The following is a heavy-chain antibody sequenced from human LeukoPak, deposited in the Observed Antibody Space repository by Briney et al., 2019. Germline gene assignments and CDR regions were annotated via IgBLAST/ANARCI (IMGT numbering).Heavy chain of an antibody. J-gene: IGHJ4*02. CDR2: INHSGST. CDR3: ARGIPPEFNVGADYFDY. CDR1: GVSFSGYY. D-gene: IGHD1-26*01. V-gene: IGHV4-34*01. Sequence: SETLSFTCAVHGVSFSGYYWSWLRQPPGKGLEWMGDINHSGSTNYNPSLNSRAIISVATTNNQYSLMISFISAAAPAVFYCARGIPPEFNVGADYFDYWGQGTLVTVSS.